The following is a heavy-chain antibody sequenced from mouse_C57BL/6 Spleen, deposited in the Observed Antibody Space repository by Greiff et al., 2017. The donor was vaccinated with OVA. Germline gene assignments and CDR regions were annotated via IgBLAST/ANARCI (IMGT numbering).Heavy chain of an antibody. CDR1: GYSFTDYN. J-gene: IGHJ4*01. D-gene: IGHD1-1*01. CDR3: ATPHYYGSSYHAMDY. CDR2: INPNYGTT. Sequence: VQLQQSGPELVKPGASVKISCKASGYSFTDYNMNWVKQSNGKSLEWIGVINPNYGTTSYNQKFKGKATLTVDQSSSTAYMQLNSLTSEDSAVYYCATPHYYGSSYHAMDYWGQGTSVTVSS. V-gene: IGHV1-39*01.